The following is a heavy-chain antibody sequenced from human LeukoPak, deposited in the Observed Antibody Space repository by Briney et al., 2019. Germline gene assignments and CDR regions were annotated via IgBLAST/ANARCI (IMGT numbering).Heavy chain of an antibody. CDR2: INHNGNVN. Sequence: GGSLRLSCAASGFTFSSYWMNWARQAPGKGLEWVASINHNGNVNYYVDSVKGRFTISRDNAKNSLYLQMSNLRAEDTAVYFCARGGGLDVGGQGATVTVSS. J-gene: IGHJ6*02. CDR1: GFTFSSYW. CDR3: ARGGGLDV. D-gene: IGHD3-16*01. V-gene: IGHV3-7*03.